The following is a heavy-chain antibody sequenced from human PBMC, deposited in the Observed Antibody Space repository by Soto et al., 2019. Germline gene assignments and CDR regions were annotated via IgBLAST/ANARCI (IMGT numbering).Heavy chain of an antibody. Sequence: LKISCKGSGYSFTSYWIGWVRQMPGKGLEWMGIIYPGDSDTRYSPSFQGQVTISADKSISTAYLQWSSLKASDTAMYYCARQSYYYDSSGSYYYDSSGYSGYFQHWGQGTLVTVSS. V-gene: IGHV5-51*01. CDR3: ARQSYYYDSSGSYYYDSSGYSGYFQH. J-gene: IGHJ1*01. CDR2: IYPGDSDT. CDR1: GYSFTSYW. D-gene: IGHD3-22*01.